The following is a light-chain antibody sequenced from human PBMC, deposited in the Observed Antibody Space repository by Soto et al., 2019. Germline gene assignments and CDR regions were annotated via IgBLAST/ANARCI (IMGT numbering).Light chain of an antibody. J-gene: IGKJ1*01. CDR3: QHYNSYLEA. CDR2: KAS. Sequence: DIQMTQSPSTLSGSVVDRVTITCRASQTISSWLAWYQQTPGNAPKLLIYKASTLKSGVPSRFSGSGSGTEITLTISSLQPDDFATYYCQHYNSYLEACGQETQVDI. V-gene: IGKV1-5*03. CDR1: QTISSW.